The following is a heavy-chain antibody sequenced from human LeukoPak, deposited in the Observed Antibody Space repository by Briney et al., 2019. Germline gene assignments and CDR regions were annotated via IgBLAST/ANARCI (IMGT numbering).Heavy chain of an antibody. CDR3: ANSYFGGVMRY. J-gene: IGHJ4*02. CDR1: GGTFSSYA. Sequence: GASVKVSCKASGGTFSSYAISWVRQAHGQGLEWMGGIIPIFGTANYAQKFQGRVTITADESTSTAYMELSSLRSEDTAVYYCANSYFGGVMRYWGQGTLVTVSS. CDR2: IIPIFGTA. D-gene: IGHD3-16*01. V-gene: IGHV1-69*13.